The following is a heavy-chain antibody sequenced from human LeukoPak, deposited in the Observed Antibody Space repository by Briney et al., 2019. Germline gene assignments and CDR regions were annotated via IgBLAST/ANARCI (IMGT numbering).Heavy chain of an antibody. Sequence: APVKVSCKASGYTFTSYYMHWVRQAPGQGLEWMGIINPSGGSTSYAQKFQGRVTMTRDMSTSTVYMELSSLRSEDTAVYYCARDSYGPGVDYWGQGTLVTVSS. D-gene: IGHD5-18*01. J-gene: IGHJ4*02. CDR2: INPSGGST. CDR3: ARDSYGPGVDY. CDR1: GYTFTSYY. V-gene: IGHV1-46*01.